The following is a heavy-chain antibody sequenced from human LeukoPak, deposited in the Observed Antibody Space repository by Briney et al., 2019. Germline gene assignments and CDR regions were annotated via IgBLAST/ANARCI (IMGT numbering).Heavy chain of an antibody. Sequence: SQTLSLTCTVSGGSISSGSYYWSWIRQPAGKGLEWIGRIYTSGSTNYNPSLKSRVTISVDTSKNQFSLKLSSVTAADTAVYYCARDVCGYCSGGSCCSFDYWGQGTLVTVSS. J-gene: IGHJ4*02. CDR1: GGSISSGSYY. CDR3: ARDVCGYCSGGSCCSFDY. D-gene: IGHD2-15*01. V-gene: IGHV4-61*02. CDR2: IYTSGST.